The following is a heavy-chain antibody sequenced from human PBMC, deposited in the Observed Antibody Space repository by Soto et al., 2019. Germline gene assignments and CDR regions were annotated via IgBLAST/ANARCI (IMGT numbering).Heavy chain of an antibody. Sequence: GGSLRLSCAASGFTFSSYAMSWVRQAPGKGLEWVSAISGSGGSTYYADSVKGRFTISRDNSKNTLYLQMNSLRAEDTAVYYCAKLRIQLWLLSFGFDYWGQGTLVTVSS. CDR3: AKLRIQLWLLSFGFDY. V-gene: IGHV3-23*01. CDR1: GFTFSSYA. J-gene: IGHJ4*02. D-gene: IGHD5-18*01. CDR2: ISGSGGST.